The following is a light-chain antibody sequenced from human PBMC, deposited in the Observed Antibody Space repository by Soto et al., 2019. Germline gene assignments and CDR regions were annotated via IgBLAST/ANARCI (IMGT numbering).Light chain of an antibody. CDR3: QQRSNWWT. V-gene: IGKV3D-20*02. CDR2: GAS. CDR1: QSVTSNY. Sequence: EIVLTQSPGTLSLSPGERATLSCRASQSVTSNYLAWYQQTPGQAPRLLFFGASIRATGIPDRFSGSGSGTDFTLTISSLEPEDFAVYYCQQRSNWWTFGQGTKVEIK. J-gene: IGKJ1*01.